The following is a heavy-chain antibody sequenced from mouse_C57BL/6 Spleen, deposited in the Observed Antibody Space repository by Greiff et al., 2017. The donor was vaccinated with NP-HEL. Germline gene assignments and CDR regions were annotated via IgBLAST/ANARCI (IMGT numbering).Heavy chain of an antibody. CDR2: ISSGSSTI. Sequence: EVQRVESGGGLVKPGGSLKLSCAASGFTFSDYGMHWVRQAPEKGLEWVAYISSGSSTIYYADTVKGRFTISRDNAKNTLFLQMTSLRSEDTDMSYCAKGNYYAMDYWGHGPSVTVSS. V-gene: IGHV5-17*01. J-gene: IGHJ4*01. CDR1: GFTFSDYG. CDR3: AKGNYYAMDY.